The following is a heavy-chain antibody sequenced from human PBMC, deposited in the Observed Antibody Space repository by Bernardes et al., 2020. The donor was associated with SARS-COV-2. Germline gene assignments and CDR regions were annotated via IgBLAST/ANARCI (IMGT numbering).Heavy chain of an antibody. V-gene: IGHV3-23*01. CDR1: GFTFGGSA. D-gene: IGHD1-7*01. CDR2: VSSSGINT. J-gene: IGHJ4*02. Sequence: GGSLRLSCAASGFTFGGSAMSWVRQAPGKGLEWVSTVSSSGINTYYADSVRGRFTISRDNSRNTLYLHMTSLRGEDTAFYSCTKDSPGTTVPIFDFWGRGTLVTVSS. CDR3: TKDSPGTTVPIFDF.